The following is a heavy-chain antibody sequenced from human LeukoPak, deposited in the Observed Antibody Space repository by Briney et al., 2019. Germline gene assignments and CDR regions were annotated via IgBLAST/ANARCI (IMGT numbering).Heavy chain of an antibody. V-gene: IGHV3-21*01. D-gene: IGHD1-1*01. CDR1: GFIFSSYS. J-gene: IGHJ4*02. CDR3: ARKLTGTTYFDW. CDR2: MSSSSSYI. Sequence: GGSLRLSCAASGFIFSSYSMSWVRQAPGKGLEWVSSMSSSSSYIYYADSVKGRFTISRDNAKNSVYLRMNSLRAEDTALYYCARKLTGTTYFDWWGQGTLVAVSS.